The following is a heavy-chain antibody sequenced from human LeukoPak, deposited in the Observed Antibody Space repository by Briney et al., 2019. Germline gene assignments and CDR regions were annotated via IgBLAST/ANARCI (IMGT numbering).Heavy chain of an antibody. D-gene: IGHD3-9*01. CDR2: IIPIFGTA. CDR1: GGTFSSYA. Sequence: SVKVSCKASGGTFSSYAISWVRQAPGQGLEWMGGIIPIFGTANYAQKFQGRVTITADESTSTAYMELSSLRSEDTAVYYCARGTGHYDILTGLPFGYWGQGTLVTVSS. J-gene: IGHJ4*02. CDR3: ARGTGHYDILTGLPFGY. V-gene: IGHV1-69*13.